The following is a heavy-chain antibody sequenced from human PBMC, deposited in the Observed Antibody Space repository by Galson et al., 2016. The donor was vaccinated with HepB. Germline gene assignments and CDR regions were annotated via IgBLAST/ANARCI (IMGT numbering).Heavy chain of an antibody. J-gene: IGHJ4*02. CDR2: ITSSSDTM. CDR1: GFIFSVYN. CDR3: ARDDHFRLGY. D-gene: IGHD3-3*02. V-gene: IGHV3-48*02. Sequence: SLRLSCAASGFIFSVYNMNWARQAPGKGLKWIAWITSSSDTMYYADSVKGRFTISRDNAKNSLYLEMNSLRDEDTAVYYCARDDHFRLGYWGQGTLVTVSS.